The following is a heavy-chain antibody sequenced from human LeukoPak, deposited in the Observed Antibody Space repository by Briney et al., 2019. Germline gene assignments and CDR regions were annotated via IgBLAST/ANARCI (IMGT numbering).Heavy chain of an antibody. CDR3: ATYPGSYDLLTSFDY. V-gene: IGHV3-23*01. CDR2: ISGSGGST. CDR1: GFTFSSYA. J-gene: IGHJ4*02. D-gene: IGHD3-9*01. Sequence: PGGSLRLSCAASGFTFSSYALTWVRQAPGKGLEWVSAISGSGGSTYYADSVKGRFAISRDNSKNTLYLQMNSLRAEDTAVYYCATYPGSYDLLTSFDYWGQGTLVTVSS.